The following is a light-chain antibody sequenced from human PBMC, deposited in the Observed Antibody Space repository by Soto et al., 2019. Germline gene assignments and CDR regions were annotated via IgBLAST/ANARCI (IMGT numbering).Light chain of an antibody. V-gene: IGLV1-44*01. CDR3: AAWDESLKGWV. Sequence: QAVVAQPPSASGTPGQRVTISCSGSTSNIGSNTVSWYRQLPGTAPKVLMYGSDQRPSGVPDRFSGFTSGTSASLAISGLQSEDEADYYCAAWDESLKGWVFGGGTKVTVL. J-gene: IGLJ3*02. CDR1: TSNIGSNT. CDR2: GSD.